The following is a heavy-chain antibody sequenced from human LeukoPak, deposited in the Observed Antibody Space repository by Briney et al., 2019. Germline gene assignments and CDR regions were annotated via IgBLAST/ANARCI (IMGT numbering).Heavy chain of an antibody. Sequence: PSETLSLTCTVSGGSISSYYWSWIRQPPGKGLEWIGYIYYSGSPNYNPSLKSRVTISVDTSKNQFSLKLSSVTAADTAVYYCARGHSSSWFTPAEYFQHWGQGTLVTVSS. D-gene: IGHD6-13*01. CDR2: IYYSGSP. J-gene: IGHJ1*01. CDR3: ARGHSSSWFTPAEYFQH. CDR1: GGSISSYY. V-gene: IGHV4-59*01.